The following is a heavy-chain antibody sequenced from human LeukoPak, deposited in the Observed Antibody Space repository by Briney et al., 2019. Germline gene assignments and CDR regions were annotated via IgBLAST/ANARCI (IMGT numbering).Heavy chain of an antibody. CDR3: AREIAAYFDY. Sequence: SETLSLTCTVSGVSISSSSYYWGWIRQPPGKGLEWIGSIYYSGSTYYNPSLKSRVTISVDTSKNQFSLKLSSVTAADTAVYYCAREIAAYFDYWGQGTLVTVSS. V-gene: IGHV4-39*07. CDR1: GVSISSSSYY. CDR2: IYYSGST. J-gene: IGHJ4*02. D-gene: IGHD6-25*01.